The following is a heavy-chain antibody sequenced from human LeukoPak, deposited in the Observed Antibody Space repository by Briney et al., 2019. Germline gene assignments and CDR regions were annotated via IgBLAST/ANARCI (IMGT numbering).Heavy chain of an antibody. D-gene: IGHD2-15*01. CDR3: ARDHRYCSGGSCYWESYYYYYMDV. CDR2: ISSSSTYI. V-gene: IGHV3-21*01. CDR1: GFTFSSYS. J-gene: IGHJ6*03. Sequence: GGSLRLSCAASGFTFSSYSMNWVRQAPRKGLEWVSSISSSSTYIYYADSVKGRFTISRDNAKNSLYLQMNSLRADDTAVYYCARDHRYCSGGSCYWESYYYYYMDVWGKGTTVTVSS.